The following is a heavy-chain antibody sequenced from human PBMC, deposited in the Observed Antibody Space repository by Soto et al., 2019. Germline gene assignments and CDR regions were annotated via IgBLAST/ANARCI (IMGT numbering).Heavy chain of an antibody. Sequence: ASVKVSCKASGYTFTSYGISWVRQAPGQGLEWMGWISAYNGNTNYAQKLQGRVTMTTDTSTSTAYMELRSLRSDDTAVYYCASFQYCSGGSCSDYWGQGTLVTVSS. CDR2: ISAYNGNT. CDR1: GYTFTSYG. V-gene: IGHV1-18*01. CDR3: ASFQYCSGGSCSDY. J-gene: IGHJ4*02. D-gene: IGHD2-15*01.